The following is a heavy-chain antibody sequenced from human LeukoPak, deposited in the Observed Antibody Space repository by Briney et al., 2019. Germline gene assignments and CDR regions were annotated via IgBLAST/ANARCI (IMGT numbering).Heavy chain of an antibody. CDR3: ARAYGDYVGYFQH. J-gene: IGHJ1*01. CDR2: IYHSGST. V-gene: IGHV4-59*12. Sequence: SETLSLTCTVSGGSISSYYWSWIRQPPGKGLEWIGYIYHSGSTYYNPSLKSRVTISVDRSKNQFSLKLSSVTAADTAVYYCARAYGDYVGYFQHWGQGTLVTVSS. CDR1: GGSISSYY. D-gene: IGHD4-17*01.